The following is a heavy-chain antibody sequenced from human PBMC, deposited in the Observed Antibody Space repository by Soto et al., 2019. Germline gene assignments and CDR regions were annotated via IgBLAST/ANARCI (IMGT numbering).Heavy chain of an antibody. D-gene: IGHD3-9*01. CDR3: AKDYNVLRYFDPAYYFDY. CDR1: GFTFSSYG. J-gene: IGHJ4*02. V-gene: IGHV3-30*18. Sequence: QVQLVESGGGVVQPGRSLRLSCAASGFTFSSYGMHWVRQAPGKGLEWVAVISYDGSNKYYADSVKGRFTISRDNSKNTLYLKMNSLRAEDTAVYYCAKDYNVLRYFDPAYYFDYWGQGTLVTVSS. CDR2: ISYDGSNK.